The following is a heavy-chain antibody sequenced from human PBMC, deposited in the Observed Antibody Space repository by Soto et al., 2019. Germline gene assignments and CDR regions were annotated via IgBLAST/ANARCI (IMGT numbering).Heavy chain of an antibody. CDR1: GFTCSCFD. D-gene: IGHD2-15*01. CDR2: IGTAGDT. J-gene: IGHJ4*02. V-gene: IGHV3-13*01. CDR3: ARGQEVGAHFFDS. Sequence: GGALRLSCEASGFTCSCFDMHWVRQPTGKGLEWVSTIGTAGDTYYAVSVKGRFTISRDNAKNSLSLQMNSLRAGDTAVYFCARGQEVGAHFFDSWGQGTQVTVSS.